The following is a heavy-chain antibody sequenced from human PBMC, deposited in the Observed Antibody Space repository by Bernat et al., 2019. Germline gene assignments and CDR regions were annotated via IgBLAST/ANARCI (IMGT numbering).Heavy chain of an antibody. J-gene: IGHJ6*02. V-gene: IGHV3-30*18. D-gene: IGHD5-12*01. CDR2: ISYDGSNK. CDR1: GFTFSSYG. Sequence: QVQLVESGGGVVQPGRSLRLSCAASGFTFSSYGMHWVRQAPGKGLEWVAVISYDGSNKYYADSVKGRFTISRDNSKNTLYLQMNSLRAEDTALYYCAKDIGYSGYFGMDVWGQGTTVTVSS. CDR3: AKDIGYSGYFGMDV.